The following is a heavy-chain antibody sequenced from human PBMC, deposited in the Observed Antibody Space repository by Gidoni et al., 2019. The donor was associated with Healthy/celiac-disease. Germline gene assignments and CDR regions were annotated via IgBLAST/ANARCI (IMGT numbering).Heavy chain of an antibody. CDR2: INHSGST. V-gene: IGHV4-34*01. CDR1: GGSFSNYY. D-gene: IGHD4-17*01. J-gene: IGHJ4*02. CDR3: ASYDDYGPFDY. Sequence: QVQLQQWGAALLTPSETLPLTCVVYGGSFSNYYRSGIRQPPGKGLEWSGEINHSGSTNYNPSLRSRVNISVDTYKNQFSLKLSSVTAADTAVYYCASYDDYGPFDYWGQGTLVTVSS.